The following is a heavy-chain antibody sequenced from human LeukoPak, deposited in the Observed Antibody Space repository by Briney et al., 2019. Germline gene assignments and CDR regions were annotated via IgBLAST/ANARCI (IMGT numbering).Heavy chain of an antibody. V-gene: IGHV1-8*01. CDR3: ARVPRGSGFDY. D-gene: IGHD3-16*01. CDR1: GCTFTSYD. Sequence: ASVKVSCKASGCTFTSYDINWVRQATGQGLEWMGWMNPNSGNTGYAQKFQGRVTMTRNTSISTAYMELSSLRSEDTAVCYCARVPRGSGFDYWGQGTLVTVSS. CDR2: MNPNSGNT. J-gene: IGHJ4*02.